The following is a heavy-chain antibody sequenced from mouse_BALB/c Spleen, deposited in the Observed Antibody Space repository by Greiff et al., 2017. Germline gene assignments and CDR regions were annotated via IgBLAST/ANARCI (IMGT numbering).Heavy chain of an antibody. Sequence: EVQLQQSGGGLVQPGGSRKLSCAASGFTFSSFGMHWVRQAPEKGLEWVAYISSGSSTIYYADTVKGRFTISRDNPKNTLFLQMTSLRSEDTAMYYCARSYGNYGYYAMDYWGQGTSVTVSS. J-gene: IGHJ4*01. V-gene: IGHV5-17*02. D-gene: IGHD2-1*01. CDR2: ISSGSSTI. CDR1: GFTFSSFG. CDR3: ARSYGNYGYYAMDY.